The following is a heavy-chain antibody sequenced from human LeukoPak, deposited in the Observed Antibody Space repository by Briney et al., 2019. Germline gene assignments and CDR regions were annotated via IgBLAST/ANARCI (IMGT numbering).Heavy chain of an antibody. V-gene: IGHV4-30-2*01. CDR2: IYHSGST. J-gene: IGHJ4*02. D-gene: IGHD1-26*01. Sequence: PSETLSLTCAVSGGSISSGGYSWRWIRQPPGKGLEWIGYIYHSGSTYYNPSLKSRVTISVDRSKNQFSLKLSSVTAADTAVYYCARVGSYFDYWGQGTLVTVSS. CDR1: GGSISSGGYS. CDR3: ARVGSYFDY.